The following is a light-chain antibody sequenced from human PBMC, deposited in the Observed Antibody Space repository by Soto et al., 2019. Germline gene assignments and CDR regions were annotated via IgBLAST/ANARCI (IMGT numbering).Light chain of an antibody. Sequence: SALTQPASVSGSPGQSITISCTGTSSDVGGYNYVSWYQHRPGKAPKLMIYEVSNRPSGVSNRFSGSKSGNTASLTISGLQAEDEADYYCSSYTSSSPYVFGTGTKVTVL. V-gene: IGLV2-14*01. CDR3: SSYTSSSPYV. J-gene: IGLJ1*01. CDR1: SSDVGGYNY. CDR2: EVS.